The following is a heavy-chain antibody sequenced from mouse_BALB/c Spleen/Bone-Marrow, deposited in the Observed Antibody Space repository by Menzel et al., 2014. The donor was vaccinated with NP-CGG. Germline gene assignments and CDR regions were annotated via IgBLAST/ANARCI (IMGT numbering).Heavy chain of an antibody. Sequence: QVQLQQSGSVLVRPGASVKLSCKASGYTFTSSWMHWAKPTPGQGLEWIGEIHPNSGNTNYNEKFKGKATLTVDTSSSTAYVDLSSLTAEDAAVYCCARWGFDYWGQGTTLTVSS. CDR1: GYTFTSSW. V-gene: IGHV1S130*01. CDR3: ARWGFDY. CDR2: IHPNSGNT. J-gene: IGHJ2*01.